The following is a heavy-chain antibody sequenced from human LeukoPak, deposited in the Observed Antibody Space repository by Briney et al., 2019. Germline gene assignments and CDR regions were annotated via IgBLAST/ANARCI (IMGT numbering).Heavy chain of an antibody. Sequence: ASVKVSCKASGYTFSGYYMHWVRQAPGQGLEWMGIINPNSGSTSFAQKFQGRVSLTRDTSTTTVYMEVSSLRSDDTAVYYCARGSSSVIYYDYWGQGTLVTVSS. CDR3: ARGSSSVIYYDY. D-gene: IGHD6-13*01. V-gene: IGHV1-46*01. CDR2: INPNSGST. CDR1: GYTFSGYY. J-gene: IGHJ4*02.